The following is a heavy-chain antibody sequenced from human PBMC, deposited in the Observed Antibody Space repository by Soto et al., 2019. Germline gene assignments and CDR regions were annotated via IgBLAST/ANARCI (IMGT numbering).Heavy chain of an antibody. J-gene: IGHJ6*02. V-gene: IGHV3-30*18. CDR2: ISYDGSNK. CDR3: AKEGAAAGKGDYYYYVMDV. D-gene: IGHD6-13*01. CDR1: GFTFSSYG. Sequence: GGSLRLSCAASGFTFSSYGMHWVRQAPGKGLEWVAVISYDGSNKYYADSVKGRFTISRDNSKNTLYLQMNSLRAEDTAVYYCAKEGAAAGKGDYYYYVMDVWGQGTTVTGSS.